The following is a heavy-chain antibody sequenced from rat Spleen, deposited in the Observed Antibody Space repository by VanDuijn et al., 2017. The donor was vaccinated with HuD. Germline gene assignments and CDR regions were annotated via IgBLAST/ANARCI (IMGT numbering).Heavy chain of an antibody. CDR3: TRGGYFRY. CDR2: IIYDGTNT. D-gene: IGHD2-5*01. CDR1: GFSLSTYG. J-gene: IGHJ2*01. Sequence: VQLKESGPGLVQPSQTLSLTCTVSGFSLSTYGVIWVRQPPGKGLEWVGAIIYDGTNTYYRDSVKGRFTISRDTAQNTLYLQMNSPRSEDTATYYCTRGGYFRYWGQGVMVTVSS. V-gene: IGHV5-29*01.